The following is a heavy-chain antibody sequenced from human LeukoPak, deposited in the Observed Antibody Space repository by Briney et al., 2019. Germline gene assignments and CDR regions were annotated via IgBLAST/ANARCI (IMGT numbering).Heavy chain of an antibody. CDR2: IYYSGST. Sequence: SETLSLTCTVSGGSISSSSYYWGWIRQPPGKGLEWIGSIYYSGSTYYNPSLKSRVTISVDTSKNQFSLKLSSVTAADTAVYYCARSYDYVWGSYRYTGSPAHFDYWGQGTLVTVSS. V-gene: IGHV4-39*01. CDR3: ARSYDYVWGSYRYTGSPAHFDY. CDR1: GGSISSSSYY. J-gene: IGHJ4*02. D-gene: IGHD3-16*02.